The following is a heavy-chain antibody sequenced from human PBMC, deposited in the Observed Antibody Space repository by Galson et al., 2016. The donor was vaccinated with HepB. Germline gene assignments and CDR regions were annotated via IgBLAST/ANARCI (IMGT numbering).Heavy chain of an antibody. D-gene: IGHD4-11*01. J-gene: IGHJ4*02. CDR3: ARTHYSDYVYFDY. V-gene: IGHV2-70*01. Sequence: YYNTSLRTRLTISKDTSKNQVVLSMTNMDPVDTATYYCARTHYSDYVYFDYWGQGILVTVSS.